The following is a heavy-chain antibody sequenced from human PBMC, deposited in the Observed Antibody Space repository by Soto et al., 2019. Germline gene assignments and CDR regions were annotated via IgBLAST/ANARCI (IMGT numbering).Heavy chain of an antibody. CDR1: GFSLSTSGVG. Sequence: QITLKESGPTLVKPTQTLTLTCTFSGFSLSTSGVGVGWIRQPPGKALEWLALIYWDDDKRYSPSLKSRLTIPKDTSKNQAVLTMPNMDPVDTATYYCAHRPSYCSGGSCYSGFDYWGQGTLVTVSS. D-gene: IGHD2-15*01. V-gene: IGHV2-5*02. J-gene: IGHJ4*02. CDR3: AHRPSYCSGGSCYSGFDY. CDR2: IYWDDDK.